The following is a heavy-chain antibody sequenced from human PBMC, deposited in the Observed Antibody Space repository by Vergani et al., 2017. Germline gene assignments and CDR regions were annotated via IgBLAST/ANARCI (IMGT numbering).Heavy chain of an antibody. J-gene: IGHJ6*03. CDR1: GGSISSGGYS. Sequence: QVQLQESGPGVVKPSQTLSLTCAVSGGSISSGGYSWSWIRQPPGKGLEWIGYIYHSGSTYYNPSLKSRVTISVDRSKNQFSLKLSSVTAADTAVYYCARAQPYCSSTSCYNYYYYYYMDVWGKGTTVTVSS. V-gene: IGHV4-30-2*01. D-gene: IGHD2-2*01. CDR3: ARAQPYCSSTSCYNYYYYYYMDV. CDR2: IYHSGST.